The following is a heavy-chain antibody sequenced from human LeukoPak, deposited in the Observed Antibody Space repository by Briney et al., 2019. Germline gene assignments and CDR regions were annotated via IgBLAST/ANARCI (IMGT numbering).Heavy chain of an antibody. CDR3: ARDTYCYGSGKALYYYYGMDV. V-gene: IGHV3-20*01. CDR2: INWNGGST. J-gene: IGHJ6*02. D-gene: IGHD3-10*01. CDR1: GFTFDDYG. Sequence: GGSLRLSCAASGFTFDDYGMSWVRQAPGKGLEWVSGINWNGGSTGYADSVKGRFTISRDNAKNSLYLQMNSLRAEDTALYHCARDTYCYGSGKALYYYYGMDVWGQGTTVTVSS.